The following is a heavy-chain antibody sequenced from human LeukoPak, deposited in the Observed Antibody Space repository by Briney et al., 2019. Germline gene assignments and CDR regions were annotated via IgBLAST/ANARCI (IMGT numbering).Heavy chain of an antibody. CDR1: GLTFDRFT. Sequence: GGSLRLSCAASGLTFDRFTIHWVRQAPGKGLDWVSLIRRDGTYTQYADSVKGRFTISRDNNKNSLYLQMNSLRTEDTALYYCAKEHITGWLNLDAWGQGTLVTVSS. D-gene: IGHD6-19*01. CDR3: AKEHITGWLNLDA. CDR2: IRRDGTYT. J-gene: IGHJ5*02. V-gene: IGHV3-43*01.